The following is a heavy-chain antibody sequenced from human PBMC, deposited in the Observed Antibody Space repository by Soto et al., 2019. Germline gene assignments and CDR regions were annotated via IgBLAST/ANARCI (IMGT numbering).Heavy chain of an antibody. J-gene: IGHJ4*02. V-gene: IGHV4-59*08. CDR2: IYYSGGT. Sequence: TSETLSLTCTVSGASISSYYWSWIRQPPGKGLEWIGYIYYSGGTNYNPSLKSRVTISLDTSKNQFSLKLSSVTAADTAVYYCARHYDYWGQGILVTVSS. CDR1: GASISSYY. CDR3: ARHYDY.